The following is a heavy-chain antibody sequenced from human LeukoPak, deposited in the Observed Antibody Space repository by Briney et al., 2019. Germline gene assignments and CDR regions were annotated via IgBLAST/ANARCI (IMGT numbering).Heavy chain of an antibody. Sequence: PGGSLRLSCAASGFTFSSYGMHWVRQAPGKWLEWVAFILYDGSNKYYADSVKGRFTISRDNSKNTLYLQMNSLRAEDTAVYYCARGATTHFDYWGQGTLVTVSS. J-gene: IGHJ4*02. CDR1: GFTFSSYG. D-gene: IGHD1-26*01. CDR3: ARGATTHFDY. CDR2: ILYDGSNK. V-gene: IGHV3-30*02.